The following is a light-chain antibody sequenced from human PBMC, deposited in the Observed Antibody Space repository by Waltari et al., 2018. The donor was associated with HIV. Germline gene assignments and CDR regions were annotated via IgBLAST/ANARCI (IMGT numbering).Light chain of an antibody. V-gene: IGKV1-39*01. CDR3: QQTSRTPYT. CDR1: QDILRY. CDR2: GAS. J-gene: IGKJ2*01. Sequence: DIQMTQSPSSLSASVGDRVNITCRASQDILRYLNWYQHKPGQSPKALIYGASTLQSGAPPRFSGSGSGTDFTLTISSLQPEDFAIYYCQQTSRTPYTFAQGTKLEIK.